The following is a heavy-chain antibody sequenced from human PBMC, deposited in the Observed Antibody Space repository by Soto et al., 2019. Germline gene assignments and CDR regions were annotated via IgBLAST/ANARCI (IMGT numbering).Heavy chain of an antibody. D-gene: IGHD3-3*01. CDR1: GFNFASHG. V-gene: IGHV3-30*03. CDR3: ASVRTAILAEVSWLEF. CDR2: ISYDGSNK. J-gene: IGHJ4*02. Sequence: QLVQSGGGVVQPGRSLTLSCEGSGFNFASHGMHWVRQAPGKGLEWVAVISYDGSNKYYGDSVKGRFTISRDNSKNAVYLQVNSLRPEDTALYYCASVRTAILAEVSWLEFWGQGTLGTVSS.